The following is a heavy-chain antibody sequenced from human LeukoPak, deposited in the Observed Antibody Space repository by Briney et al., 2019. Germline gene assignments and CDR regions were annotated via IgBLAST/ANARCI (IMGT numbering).Heavy chain of an antibody. D-gene: IGHD3/OR15-3a*01. Sequence: SETLSLTCTVSGGSINSYYWTWIRQAPGKGLEWIGYIYYSGSTNYNPSLKSRVTISVDTSKNQFSLTLSSVTAADTAVYYCARGRSNSDYWGQGTLVTVSS. CDR1: GGSINSYY. CDR2: IYYSGST. CDR3: ARGRSNSDY. J-gene: IGHJ4*02. V-gene: IGHV4-59*01.